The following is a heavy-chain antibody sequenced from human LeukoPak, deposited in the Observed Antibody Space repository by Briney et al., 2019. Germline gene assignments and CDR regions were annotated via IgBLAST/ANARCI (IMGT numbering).Heavy chain of an antibody. V-gene: IGHV3-33*01. CDR3: ARGRGVVPAATPYYYYYYGMDV. CDR1: GFTFSSYG. CDR2: IWYDGSNK. D-gene: IGHD2-2*02. J-gene: IGHJ6*02. Sequence: PGGSLRLSCAASGFTFSSYGMHWVRQAPGKGLERVAVIWYDGSNKYYADSVKGRFTISRDNSKNTLYLQMNSLRAEDTAVYYCARGRGVVPAATPYYYYYYGMDVWGQGTTVTVSS.